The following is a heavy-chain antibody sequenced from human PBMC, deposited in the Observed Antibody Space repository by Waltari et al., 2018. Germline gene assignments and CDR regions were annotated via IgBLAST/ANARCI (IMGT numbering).Heavy chain of an antibody. J-gene: IGHJ1*01. Sequence: QVQLVQSGAEVKKPGSSVKVSCKASGGTFSSYAISWVRQAPGQGLEWMGGIIPIFGTANYAQKFQGRVTITADESTSTAYMELSSLRSEDTAVYYCASHYDILTGPIPGAEYFQHWGQGTLVTVSS. CDR2: IIPIFGTA. CDR3: ASHYDILTGPIPGAEYFQH. V-gene: IGHV1-69*13. D-gene: IGHD3-9*01. CDR1: GGTFSSYA.